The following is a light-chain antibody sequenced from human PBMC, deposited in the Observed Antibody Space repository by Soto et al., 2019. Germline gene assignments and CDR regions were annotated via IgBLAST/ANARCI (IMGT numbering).Light chain of an antibody. Sequence: TQSPPTLSVSPGASTPHSCRASQSVSSNLAWYQQKPGQAPRLLIYGASTRAAGIPARFSGSGSGIEFILTISSLQSEDFAVYYCQQYNNWPRTFGQGTKVDVK. J-gene: IGKJ1*01. CDR2: GAS. V-gene: IGKV3-15*01. CDR1: QSVSSN. CDR3: QQYNNWPRT.